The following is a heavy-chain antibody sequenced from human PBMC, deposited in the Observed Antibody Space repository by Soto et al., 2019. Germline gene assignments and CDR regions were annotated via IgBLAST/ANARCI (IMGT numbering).Heavy chain of an antibody. CDR1: GGSINSGGYC. V-gene: IGHV4-31*03. D-gene: IGHD5-18*01. CDR3: SRGILV. Sequence: QVQLQESGPGLVKPSQTLSLTCTVSGGSINSGGYCWSWIRQHPGKGLDWIGCISYGGSTSYNPSLQRRVTISADTSKYQSSLKLTSVTAADTAVYSCSRGILVWGQGALITVSS. J-gene: IGHJ4*02. CDR2: ISYGGST.